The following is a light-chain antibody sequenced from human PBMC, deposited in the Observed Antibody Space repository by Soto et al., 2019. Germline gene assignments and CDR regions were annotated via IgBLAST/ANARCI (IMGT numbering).Light chain of an antibody. CDR2: RVS. CDR3: QQYTSSAVT. Sequence: DIQMTQSPSTLSAFVGDRVTITCRASQLISTWLAWYQQKPGQAPKLLISRVSNLESGVPSRFSGSGSGAEFTLTITSLQPDDSATYYCQQYTSSAVTFGGGTRVEIK. CDR1: QLISTW. V-gene: IGKV1-5*03. J-gene: IGKJ4*01.